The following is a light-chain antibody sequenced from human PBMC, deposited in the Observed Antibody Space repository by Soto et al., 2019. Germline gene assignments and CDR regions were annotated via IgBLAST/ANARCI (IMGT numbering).Light chain of an antibody. CDR3: CSYAGSYTFVV. CDR2: DVS. V-gene: IGLV2-11*01. Sequence: QSALTQPRSVSGSPGQSVTISCTGTSNDVGNYNYVSWYQQHPGKAPKLMIYDVSKRPPGVPDRFSGSKSGNTASLTISGLQAEDEADYYCCSYAGSYTFVVFGGGTKLTVL. J-gene: IGLJ2*01. CDR1: SNDVGNYNY.